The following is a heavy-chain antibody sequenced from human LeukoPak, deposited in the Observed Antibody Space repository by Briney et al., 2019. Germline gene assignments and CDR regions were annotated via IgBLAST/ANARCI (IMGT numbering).Heavy chain of an antibody. J-gene: IGHJ4*02. V-gene: IGHV3-74*01. CDR2: INTDGSST. D-gene: IGHD6-13*01. CDR1: GFTFSSHW. CDR3: VRELAAALWD. Sequence: PGGSLRLSCGASGFTFSSHWMQWVRQAPGKGLVWVSRINTDGSSTAYADSVKGRFIISRDNAKNTLYLEMNSLRAEDTAVYYCVRELAAALWDWGQGTLVTVSS.